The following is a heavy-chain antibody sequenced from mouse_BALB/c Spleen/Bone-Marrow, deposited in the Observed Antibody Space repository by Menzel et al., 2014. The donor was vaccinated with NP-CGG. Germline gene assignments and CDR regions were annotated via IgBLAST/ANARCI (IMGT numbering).Heavy chain of an antibody. CDR3: ARVYGWYFDV. D-gene: IGHD1-1*01. Sequence: EVKLMESGGGLVQSGGSLKLSCVASGFTFSSYGMSWVRQTPGKRLELVATINNNGGSTYYPDSVKGQFTISRDNAKNTLYLQMSSLKSEDTAMYYCARVYGWYFDVWGAGTTVTVSS. V-gene: IGHV5-6-3*01. CDR1: GFTFSSYG. J-gene: IGHJ1*01. CDR2: INNNGGST.